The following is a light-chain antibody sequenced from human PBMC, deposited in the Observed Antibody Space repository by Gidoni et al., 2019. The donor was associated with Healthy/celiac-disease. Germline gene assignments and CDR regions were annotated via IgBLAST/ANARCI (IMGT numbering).Light chain of an antibody. Sequence: QSVLTQPPSASGTPGQRVTISCSGSSSNTGSNTVNWYQQLPGTAPKPPIYSNNQRPSGVPDRFSGSKSGTSASLAISGLQSEDEADYYCAAWDDSLNGWVFGGGTKLTVL. J-gene: IGLJ3*02. CDR3: AAWDDSLNGWV. CDR1: SSNTGSNT. CDR2: SNN. V-gene: IGLV1-44*01.